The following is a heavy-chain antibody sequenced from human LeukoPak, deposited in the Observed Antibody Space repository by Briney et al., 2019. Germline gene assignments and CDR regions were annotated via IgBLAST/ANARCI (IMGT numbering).Heavy chain of an antibody. CDR1: GGSISSYY. CDR2: IYYSGST. V-gene: IGHV4-59*08. J-gene: IGHJ5*02. D-gene: IGHD3-3*01. CDR3: ARQEKGFWSGYYSFANWFDP. Sequence: SETLSLTCTVSGGSISSYYWSWIRQPPGKGLEWIGYIYYSGSTNYNPSLKSRVTISVDTSKNQFSLKLSSVTAADTAVYYCARQEKGFWSGYYSFANWFDPWGQGTLVTVSS.